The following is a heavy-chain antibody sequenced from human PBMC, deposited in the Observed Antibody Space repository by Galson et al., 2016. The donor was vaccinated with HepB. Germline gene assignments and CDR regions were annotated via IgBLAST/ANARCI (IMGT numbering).Heavy chain of an antibody. V-gene: IGHV3-66*01. Sequence: SLRLSCAASGFTVSSNYMSWVRQAPGKGLEWVSVIYSGGSTYYADSVKGRFTISRDNSKNTLYLQMNSLRAEGTAVYYCARVMSVSDAFDIWGQGTLVTVSS. J-gene: IGHJ3*02. D-gene: IGHD4-11*01. CDR2: IYSGGST. CDR3: ARVMSVSDAFDI. CDR1: GFTVSSNY.